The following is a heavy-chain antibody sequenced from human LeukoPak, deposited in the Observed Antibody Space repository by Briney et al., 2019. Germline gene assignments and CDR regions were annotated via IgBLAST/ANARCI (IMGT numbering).Heavy chain of an antibody. J-gene: IGHJ4*02. CDR2: IYGNGNTI. CDR3: ARDRDGYCSGGSCTNFDY. Sequence: GGSLRLSCSASGFTFSNYEMIWVRQAPGEGLEWLSYIYGNGNTIYYADSVKGRFTISRDNAKNSLYLQMNSLRAEDTAVYYCARDRDGYCSGGSCTNFDYWGQGIMVTVSS. D-gene: IGHD2-15*01. V-gene: IGHV3-48*03. CDR1: GFTFSNYE.